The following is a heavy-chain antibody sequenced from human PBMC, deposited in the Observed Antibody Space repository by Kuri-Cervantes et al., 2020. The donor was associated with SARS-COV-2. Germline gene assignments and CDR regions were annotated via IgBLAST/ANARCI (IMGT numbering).Heavy chain of an antibody. V-gene: IGHV3-30-3*01. CDR3: ARDRIGVHDS. Sequence: GGSLRLSCAVSGFTFISYAMHRVRQAPGKGLEWVAVISYDGSNKYFAESVKGRFTISRDNSKNTLYLQMSRLRAEDTAMYYCARDRIGVHDSWGQGTLVTVSS. CDR1: GFTFISYA. J-gene: IGHJ4*02. D-gene: IGHD2-15*01. CDR2: ISYDGSNK.